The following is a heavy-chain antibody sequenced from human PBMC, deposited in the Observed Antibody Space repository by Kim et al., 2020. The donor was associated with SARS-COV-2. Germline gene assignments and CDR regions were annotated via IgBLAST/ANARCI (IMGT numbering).Heavy chain of an antibody. J-gene: IGHJ4*02. V-gene: IGHV3-7*01. Sequence: GGSLRLSCAASGFTFSSYWMSWVRQAPGKGLEWVANIKQDGSEKYYVYSVKGRFTISRDNAKNSLYLQMNSLRDEDTAVYYCARVGSSSWYFDYWGQGTLVTVSS. CDR3: ARVGSSSWYFDY. CDR2: IKQDGSEK. D-gene: IGHD6-13*01. CDR1: GFTFSSYW.